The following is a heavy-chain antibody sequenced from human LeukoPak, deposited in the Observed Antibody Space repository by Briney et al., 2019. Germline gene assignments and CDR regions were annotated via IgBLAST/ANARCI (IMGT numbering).Heavy chain of an antibody. CDR2: LYHGGST. D-gene: IGHD6-13*01. CDR1: GGFVSSHF. J-gene: IGHJ4*02. Sequence: SETLSLTCNVSGGFVSSHFWTWIRQPPGKGLEWIGYLYHGGSTNYRPSLRSRVTISVDMSKNQFSLKLNSVTAADTAINYCARGVMAAAGTYFDSWGQGTLVTVSS. CDR3: ARGVMAAAGTYFDS. V-gene: IGHV4-59*02.